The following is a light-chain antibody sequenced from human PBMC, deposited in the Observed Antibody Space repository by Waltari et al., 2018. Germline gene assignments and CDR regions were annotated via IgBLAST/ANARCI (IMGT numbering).Light chain of an antibody. CDR3: QSYDTSLSVV. Sequence: QSVLTQPPSLSGAPGQRVTISCTGGGSNIGAGYDVHWYRQLPGKAPELLTDGLNNRPAWFPDRCFGSRSGTSASLAITGLQAEDEADYYCQSYDTSLSVVFGGGTKLTV. V-gene: IGLV1-40*01. CDR2: GLN. J-gene: IGLJ2*01. CDR1: GSNIGAGYD.